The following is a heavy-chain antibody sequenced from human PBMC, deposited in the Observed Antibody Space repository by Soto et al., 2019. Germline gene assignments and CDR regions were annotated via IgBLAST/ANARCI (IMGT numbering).Heavy chain of an antibody. J-gene: IGHJ5*02. CDR2: IFSGGST. CDR3: ARGRDCGGDCPNWFDP. Sequence: EVQLVESGGGLVQPGGSLRLSCAASGFTVSSNYMSWVRQAPGKGLEWVSVIFSGGSTYYADSVKGRFTISRHNSKNTLYLQMNSLRAEDTAVYYCARGRDCGGDCPNWFDPWGQGTLVTVSS. CDR1: GFTVSSNY. V-gene: IGHV3-53*04. D-gene: IGHD2-21*02.